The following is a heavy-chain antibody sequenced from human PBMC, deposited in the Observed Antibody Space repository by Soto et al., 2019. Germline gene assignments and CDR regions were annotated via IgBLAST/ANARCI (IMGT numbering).Heavy chain of an antibody. CDR3: ARDLRDGYNYPHFDY. V-gene: IGHV1-2*02. CDR2: INPNSGGT. Sequence: WASVKVSCKASGYTFTGYYLHWVRQAPGQGLEWMGWINPNSGGTNYAQKFQGRVTMTRDTSISTAYMELSRLRSDDTAVYYCARDLRDGYNYPHFDYWGQGTLVTVSS. CDR1: GYTFTGYY. J-gene: IGHJ4*02. D-gene: IGHD5-12*01.